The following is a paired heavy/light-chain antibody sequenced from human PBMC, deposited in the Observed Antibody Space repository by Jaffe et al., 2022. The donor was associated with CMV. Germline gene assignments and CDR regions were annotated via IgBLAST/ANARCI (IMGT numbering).Heavy chain of an antibody. CDR3: ATHTSTMTTRYFDS. CDR2: IYNTGND. V-gene: IGHV4-39*01. D-gene: IGHD4-17*01. J-gene: IGHJ4*02. CDR1: GGSISGATSY. Sequence: HLQLQESGPGLVKSSETLSLTCSVSGGSISGATSYWAWVRQAPGKGLEWLGSIYNTGNDYYNPSLQRRATISVDTSKNQFSLKLTSATAADTAIYYCATHTSTMTTRYFDSWGQGTLVTVSS.
Light chain of an antibody. CDR3: QQSSSVPPYT. J-gene: IGKJ2*01. CDR2: GTS. V-gene: IGKV1-39*01. Sequence: DIQMTQSPSSLSASVGDRVTITCRASQSIGDSLNWYQQKPGMAPNILIYGTSTLQSGVPSRFSGSGSGTDFTLTINSLQPEDFATYHCQQSSSVPPYTFGQGTRVEI. CDR1: QSIGDS.